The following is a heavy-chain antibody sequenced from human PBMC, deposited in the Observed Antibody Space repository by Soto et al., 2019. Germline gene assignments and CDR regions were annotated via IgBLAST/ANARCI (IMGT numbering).Heavy chain of an antibody. D-gene: IGHD3-3*01. V-gene: IGHV4-31*03. J-gene: IGHJ6*02. CDR2: IYYSGST. Sequence: TLSLTCTVSGGSISSGGYYWSWIRQHPGKGLEWIGYIYYSGSTYYNPSLKSRVTISVDTSKNQFSLKLSSVTAADTAVYYCARGEVLEWFFFVGFGKSPRYGMDVWGQGTTVTVSS. CDR3: ARGEVLEWFFFVGFGKSPRYGMDV. CDR1: GGSISSGGYY.